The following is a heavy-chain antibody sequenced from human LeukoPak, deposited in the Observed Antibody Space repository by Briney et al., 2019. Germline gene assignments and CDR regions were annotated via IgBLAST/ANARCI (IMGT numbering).Heavy chain of an antibody. CDR1: GFTFSSYG. V-gene: IGHV3-30*03. D-gene: IGHD6-19*01. J-gene: IGHJ4*02. CDR3: VYSSGWYS. CDR2: ISYDGSNK. Sequence: PGGSLSLSCAASGFTFSSYGMHWVRQAPGKGLEWVAVISYDGSNKYYADSVKGRFTISRDNSKNTLYLQMNSLRAEDTAVYYCVYSSGWYSWGQGTLVTVSS.